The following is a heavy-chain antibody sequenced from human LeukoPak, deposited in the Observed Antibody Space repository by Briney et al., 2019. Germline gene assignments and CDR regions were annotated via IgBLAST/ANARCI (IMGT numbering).Heavy chain of an antibody. CDR1: GFTFSSYG. J-gene: IGHJ4*02. V-gene: IGHV3-30*18. D-gene: IGHD6-19*01. CDR3: AKIAVAGTGNSPHDY. Sequence: PGGSLRLSCAASGFTFSSYGMHWVRQAPGKGLEWVAVISYDGSNKYYADSVKGRFTISRDNSKNTLYLQMNSLRAEDTAVYYCAKIAVAGTGNSPHDYWGQGTLVTVSS. CDR2: ISYDGSNK.